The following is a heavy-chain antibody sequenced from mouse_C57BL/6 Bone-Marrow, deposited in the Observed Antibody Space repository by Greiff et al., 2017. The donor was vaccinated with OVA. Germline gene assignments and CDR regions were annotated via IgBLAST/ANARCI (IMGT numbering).Heavy chain of an antibody. V-gene: IGHV14-1*01. J-gene: IGHJ2*01. CDR3: TTGY. Sequence: DVQLVASWAELVRPGASVKLSCTASGFNITDYYMHWVQQSPEQGLEWIGRIDPEDGDTEYAPKFQGKDTMTADTPSNTAYRQLSSLTSEDTAVYYCTTGYWGQGTTLTVSS. CDR2: IDPEDGDT. CDR1: GFNITDYY.